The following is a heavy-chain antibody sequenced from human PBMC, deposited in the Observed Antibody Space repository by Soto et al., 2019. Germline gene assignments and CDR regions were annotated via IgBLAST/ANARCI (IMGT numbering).Heavy chain of an antibody. J-gene: IGHJ4*02. CDR3: ARDYSGYNNFDS. Sequence: SETLSLTCTVSGDSISGYYWSWIRQHPGKGLEWIGYIYYSGSTNYNPSLKSRVTISVDTSKNQFSLKLTSVTAADTAVYYCARDYSGYNNFDSWGQGTLVTVSS. D-gene: IGHD5-12*01. CDR1: GDSISGYY. CDR2: IYYSGST. V-gene: IGHV4-59*12.